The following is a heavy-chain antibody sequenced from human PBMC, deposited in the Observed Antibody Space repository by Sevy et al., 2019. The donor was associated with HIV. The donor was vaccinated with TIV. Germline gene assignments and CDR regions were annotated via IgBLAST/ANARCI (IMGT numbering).Heavy chain of an antibody. Sequence: GGSLRLSCDASGFTFDMYWMQWVRQAPGKGLEWVANIRQDGNEIYYAASVRGRFTSSRDNAKGSLYLQMNNLRVEDTATYYCARRYFDLWGQGTLVTVSS. J-gene: IGHJ4*02. CDR2: IRQDGNEI. CDR1: GFTFDMYW. CDR3: ARRYFDL. V-gene: IGHV3-7*03.